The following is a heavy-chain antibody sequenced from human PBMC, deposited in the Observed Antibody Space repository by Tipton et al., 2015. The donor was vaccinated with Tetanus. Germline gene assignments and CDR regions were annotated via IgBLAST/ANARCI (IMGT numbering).Heavy chain of an antibody. CDR1: AYAFASYD. V-gene: IGHV1-8*01. CDR2: MNPNTGHA. J-gene: IGHJ6*02. D-gene: IGHD1-26*01. Sequence: QVQLVQSGAEVKKPGASVKVSCKAFAYAFASYDLNWVRQTAGQGLEWLGYMNPNTGHAGYAQKFQGRVTMTSNISITTAYMELRNLRSDDTAVYFCARDGRVRQMVGATAYYDHDGMAVWGQGTTVTVS. CDR3: ARDGRVRQMVGATAYYDHDGMAV.